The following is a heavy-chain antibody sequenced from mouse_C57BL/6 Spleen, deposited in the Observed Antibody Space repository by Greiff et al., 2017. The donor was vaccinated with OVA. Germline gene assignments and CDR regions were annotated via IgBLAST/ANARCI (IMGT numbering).Heavy chain of an antibody. CDR1: GYAFTNYL. J-gene: IGHJ4*01. CDR2: INPGSGGT. Sequence: VQLQQSGAELVRPGTSVKVSCKASGYAFTNYLIEWVKQRPGQGLEWIGVINPGSGGTNYNEKFKGKATLTAYKSSSTAYMQLSSLTSEDSAVYFCARNYVVDYYAMDYWGQGTSVTVSS. CDR3: ARNYVVDYYAMDY. D-gene: IGHD1-1*01. V-gene: IGHV1-54*01.